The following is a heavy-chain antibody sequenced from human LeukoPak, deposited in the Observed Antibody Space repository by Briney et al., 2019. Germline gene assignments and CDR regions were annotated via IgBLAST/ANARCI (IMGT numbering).Heavy chain of an antibody. CDR3: ARGLWSSGWYRLGAFDI. D-gene: IGHD6-19*01. J-gene: IGHJ3*02. V-gene: IGHV4-34*01. CDR1: GGSFSGYY. CDR2: INHSGST. Sequence: PSETLSLTCAVYGGSFSGYYWSWIRQPPGKGLEWIGEINHSGSTNYKPSLKSRVTISVDTSKNQFSLKLSFVTAADTAVYYCARGLWSSGWYRLGAFDIWGQGTMVTVSS.